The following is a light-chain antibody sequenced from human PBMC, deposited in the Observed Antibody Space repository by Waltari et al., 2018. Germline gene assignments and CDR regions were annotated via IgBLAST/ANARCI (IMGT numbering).Light chain of an antibody. V-gene: IGLV1-47*01. CDR1: SSNIGTSF. Sequence: QPVLTQPPSASGTPGQTVTISCSGSSSNIGTSFVKWYQQFPGTAPKIPIFNNNNRPAGVPDRFSGSKSGTSASLAISGLRSEDEADYYCAAWDDSLSGRVFGGGTKLTV. CDR3: AAWDDSLSGRV. CDR2: NNN. J-gene: IGLJ3*02.